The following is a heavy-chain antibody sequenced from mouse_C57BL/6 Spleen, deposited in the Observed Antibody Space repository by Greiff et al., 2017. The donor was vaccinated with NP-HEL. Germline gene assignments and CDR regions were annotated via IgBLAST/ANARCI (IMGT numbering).Heavy chain of an antibody. J-gene: IGHJ2*01. CDR1: GYTFTDYY. D-gene: IGHD3-1*01. Sequence: EVQLQQSGPELVKPGASVKISCKASGYTFTDYYMNWVKQSHGKSLEWIGDINPNNGGTSYNQKFKGKATLTVDKSSSTAYMELRSLTSEDSAVYYCARSGELDYWGQGTTLTVSS. CDR3: ARSGELDY. CDR2: INPNNGGT. V-gene: IGHV1-26*01.